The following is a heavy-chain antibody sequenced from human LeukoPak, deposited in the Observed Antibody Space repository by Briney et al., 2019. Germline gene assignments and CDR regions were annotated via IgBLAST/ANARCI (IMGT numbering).Heavy chain of an antibody. J-gene: IGHJ5*02. V-gene: IGHV3-7*03. CDR3: AKDPIAARQGPP. CDR2: IKGDGSEK. CDR1: GFTFSSYW. Sequence: GGSLRLSCAASGFTFSSYWMSWVRQAPGKGLEWVANIKGDGSEKYYVDSVKGRFTISRDNAKNSLYLQMNSLRAEDTAVYYCAKDPIAARQGPPWGQGTLVTVSS. D-gene: IGHD6-6*01.